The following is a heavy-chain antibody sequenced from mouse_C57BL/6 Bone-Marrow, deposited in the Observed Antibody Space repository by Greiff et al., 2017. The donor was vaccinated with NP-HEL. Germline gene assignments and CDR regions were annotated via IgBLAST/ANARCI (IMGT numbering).Heavy chain of an antibody. CDR1: GFSLTSYA. CDR3: ARNWRPTMVTGFDY. Sequence: VQVVESGPGLVAPSQSLSITCTVSGFSLTSYAISWVRQPPGKGLEWLGVIWTGGGTNYNSALKSRLSISKDNSKSQVFLKMNSLQTDDTARYYCARNWRPTMVTGFDYWGQGTTLTVSS. D-gene: IGHD2-9*01. V-gene: IGHV2-9-1*01. CDR2: IWTGGGT. J-gene: IGHJ2*01.